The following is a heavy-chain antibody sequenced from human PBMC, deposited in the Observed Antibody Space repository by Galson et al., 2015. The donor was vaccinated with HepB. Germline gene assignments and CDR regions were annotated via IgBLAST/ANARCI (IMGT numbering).Heavy chain of an antibody. CDR3: ARHGPSWGYYFDY. D-gene: IGHD7-27*01. Sequence: SETLSLTCTVSGGSISGSYWSWIRQPPGKGLEWIGYTYYSGNTHYNPSLKSRVTISVDTSKNQFSLKLSSVTAADTAVFYCARHGPSWGYYFDYWGQGTLVTVSS. CDR1: GGSISGSY. V-gene: IGHV4-59*08. CDR2: TYYSGNT. J-gene: IGHJ4*02.